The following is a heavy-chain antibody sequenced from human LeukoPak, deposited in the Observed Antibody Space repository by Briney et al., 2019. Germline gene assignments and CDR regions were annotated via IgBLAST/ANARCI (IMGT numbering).Heavy chain of an antibody. J-gene: IGHJ3*02. Sequence: GGSLRLSCAASGFTFSSYSMNWVRQAPGKGLEWVSSISSSSSYIYYADSVKGRFTISRDNAKNSLYLQMNSLRAEDTAVYYCARDPYRGYDSGSDAFDIWGQGTMVTVSS. CDR3: ARDPYRGYDSGSDAFDI. D-gene: IGHD5-12*01. V-gene: IGHV3-21*01. CDR2: ISSSSSYI. CDR1: GFTFSSYS.